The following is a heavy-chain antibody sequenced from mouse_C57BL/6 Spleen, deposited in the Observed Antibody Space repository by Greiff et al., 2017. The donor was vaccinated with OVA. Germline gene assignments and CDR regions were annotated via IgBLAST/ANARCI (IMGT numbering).Heavy chain of an antibody. Sequence: VKLMESGPELVKPGASVKISCKASGYAFSSSWMNWVKQRPGKGLEWIGRIYPGDGDTNYNGKFKGKATLTADKSSSTAYMQHSSLTSEDSAVYFCARITTVGYFDVWGTGTTVTVSS. CDR2: IYPGDGDT. D-gene: IGHD1-1*01. CDR3: ARITTVGYFDV. J-gene: IGHJ1*03. V-gene: IGHV1-82*01. CDR1: GYAFSSSW.